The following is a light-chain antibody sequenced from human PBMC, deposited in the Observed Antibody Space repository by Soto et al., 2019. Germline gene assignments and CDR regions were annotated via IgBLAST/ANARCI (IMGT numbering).Light chain of an antibody. CDR2: KAS. V-gene: IGKV1-5*03. CDR1: QTISSW. Sequence: DIQMTQSASTLSGSLGDRVTITCWASQTISSWLAWYQQEPGKAPKLLIYKASTLKSGVPSRFSGSGYGTEFHLTLSRLQTGDFATYYCQHYNSYSEAFGQGTKVDIK. J-gene: IGKJ1*01. CDR3: QHYNSYSEA.